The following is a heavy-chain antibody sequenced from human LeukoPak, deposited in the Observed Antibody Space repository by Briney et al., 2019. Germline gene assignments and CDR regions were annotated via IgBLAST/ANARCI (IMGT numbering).Heavy chain of an antibody. Sequence: PGGSLRLSCAASGFTFSSYEMNWVRQAPGKGLEWVSYISSSGSTIYYADSVKGRFTISRDNAKNSLYLQMNSLRAEDTAVYYCARVYEGTIFGVVIPSFDYWGQGTLVTVSS. CDR3: ARVYEGTIFGVVIPSFDY. V-gene: IGHV3-48*03. CDR1: GFTFSSYE. D-gene: IGHD3-3*01. J-gene: IGHJ4*02. CDR2: ISSSGSTI.